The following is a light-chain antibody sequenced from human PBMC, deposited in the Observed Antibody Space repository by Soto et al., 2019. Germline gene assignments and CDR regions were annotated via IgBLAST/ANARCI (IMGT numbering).Light chain of an antibody. V-gene: IGKV1-5*01. Sequence: GDRVTITCRARQSISSWLAWYQQKPGKAPKLLIYDASSLESGVPSRFSGSGSGTEFTLTISSLQPDDFAAYYCQQYNYYPYTFGQGTKLEIK. CDR1: QSISSW. CDR2: DAS. J-gene: IGKJ2*01. CDR3: QQYNYYPYT.